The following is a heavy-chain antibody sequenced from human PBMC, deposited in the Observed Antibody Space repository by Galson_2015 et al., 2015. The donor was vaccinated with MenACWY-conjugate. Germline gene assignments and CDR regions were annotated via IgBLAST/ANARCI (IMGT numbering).Heavy chain of an antibody. CDR1: GFTFSHYG. CDR2: ISYDGNNK. D-gene: IGHD6-19*01. CDR3: ARVVSSGWTQQFDY. V-gene: IGHV3-30*03. J-gene: IGHJ4*02. Sequence: SLRLSCAASGFTFSHYGMHWVRQDPGKGLEWVTAISYDGNNKYYADSVKGRFTISRDNSKNTVSLQMNGLTTEDTAVYFCARVVSSGWTQQFDYWCQGTLGAVSS.